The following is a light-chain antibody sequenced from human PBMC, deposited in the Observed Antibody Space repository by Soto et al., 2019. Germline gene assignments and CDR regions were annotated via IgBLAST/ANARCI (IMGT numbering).Light chain of an antibody. CDR1: QTVSSN. CDR3: QQQNNWPYP. Sequence: EVVMTQSPGTLSVSPGESATLSCRASQTVSSNVAWYQQRPGQAPRLLIDGAFTRATGVPARFSGSRSGTEFPPPISSPQSEDFAFYYCQQQNNWPYPFGQGTNLEIK. CDR2: GAF. V-gene: IGKV3-15*01. J-gene: IGKJ2*01.